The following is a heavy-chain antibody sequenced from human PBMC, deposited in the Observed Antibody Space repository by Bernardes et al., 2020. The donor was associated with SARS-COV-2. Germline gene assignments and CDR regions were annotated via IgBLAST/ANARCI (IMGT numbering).Heavy chain of an antibody. V-gene: IGHV3-23*01. Sequence: GGSLRLSCSASGFPFSTYAMTLIRHARGKGLEYISLITGGGTDSYYADSVTGRFTISRENSKNTLYLQLNSLRAEMTAVYYCSRAGGGSYYGAEYLGHWGLGNLVTVS. J-gene: IGHJ4*02. D-gene: IGHD1-26*01. CDR1: GFPFSTYA. CDR2: ITGGGTDS. CDR3: SRAGGGSYYGAEYLGH.